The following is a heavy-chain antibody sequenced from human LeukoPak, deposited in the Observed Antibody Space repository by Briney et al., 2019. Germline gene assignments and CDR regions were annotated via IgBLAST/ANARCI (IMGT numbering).Heavy chain of an antibody. V-gene: IGHV1-18*01. D-gene: IGHD3-10*01. J-gene: IGHJ6*03. CDR1: GGTFSSYG. CDR2: ISAYNGNT. CDR3: ARGCRVRDPSGYYYYYMDV. Sequence: ASVKVSCKASGGTFSSYGISWVRQAPGQGLEWMGWISAYNGNTNYAQKLQGRVTMTTDTSTSTAYMELSSLRSEDTAVYYCARGCRVRDPSGYYYYYMDVWGKGTTVTVSS.